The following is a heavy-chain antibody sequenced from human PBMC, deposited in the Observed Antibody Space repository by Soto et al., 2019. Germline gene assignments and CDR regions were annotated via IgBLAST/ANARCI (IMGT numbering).Heavy chain of an antibody. CDR1: GFSLSAYG. CDR3: AILPGYGYNLQLAN. V-gene: IGHV3-21*01. J-gene: IGHJ4*02. Sequence: EVQLVESGGGLVKPGGSLRLSCVVSGFSLSAYGIHWVRQAPGKGLEWVSYISSTSRNIYYADSVQGRFTISTENAENSLYLQLNSLRAEDTAVYYCAILPGYGYNLQLANWGQGTLVTVSS. D-gene: IGHD5-12*01. CDR2: ISSTSRNI.